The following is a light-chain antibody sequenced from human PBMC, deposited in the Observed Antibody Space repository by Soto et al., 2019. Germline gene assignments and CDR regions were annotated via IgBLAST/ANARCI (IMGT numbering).Light chain of an antibody. CDR1: SSDVGGYNY. CDR2: EVS. J-gene: IGLJ2*01. Sequence: QSVLTQPASVSGSPGQSITISCTGTSSDVGGYNYVSWYQQHPGKAPKLMIYEVSNRPSGVSNRFSGSKSGNTASLTISGLQAEDEAEYYCSSYTSSTNLVFGGGTKLTVL. V-gene: IGLV2-14*01. CDR3: SSYTSSTNLV.